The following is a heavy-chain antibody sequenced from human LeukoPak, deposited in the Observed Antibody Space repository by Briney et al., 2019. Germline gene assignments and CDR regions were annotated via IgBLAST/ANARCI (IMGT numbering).Heavy chain of an antibody. J-gene: IGHJ5*02. CDR2: LYYSGST. D-gene: IGHD2-2*01. V-gene: IGHV4-39*07. CDR3: ARDAPDCSSTSCPKGPATNWFDP. Sequence: SETLSLTCTVSGGSMSSSTYYWGWIRQPPGKGLEWIGSLYYSGSTYDNPSLKSRVTMSVDTSKNQFSLKLSSVTAADTAVYYCARDAPDCSSTSCPKGPATNWFDPWGQGTLVTVSS. CDR1: GGSMSSSTYY.